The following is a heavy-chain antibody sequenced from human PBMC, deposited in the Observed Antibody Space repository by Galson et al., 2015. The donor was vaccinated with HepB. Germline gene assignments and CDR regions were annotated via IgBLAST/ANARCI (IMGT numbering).Heavy chain of an antibody. CDR2: FDPEDGET. CDR3: ATDVVGATILDY. D-gene: IGHD1-26*01. CDR1: GYTLTELS. J-gene: IGHJ4*02. V-gene: IGHV1-24*01. Sequence: SVKVSCKASGYTLTELSMHWVRQAPGKGLEWMGGFDPEDGETIYAQKFQGRVTMTEDTSTDTAYMELSSLRSEDTAVYYCATDVVGATILDYWGQGTLVTVSS.